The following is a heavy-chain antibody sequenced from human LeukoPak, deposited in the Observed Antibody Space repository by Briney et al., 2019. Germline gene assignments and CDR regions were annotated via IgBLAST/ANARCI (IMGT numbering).Heavy chain of an antibody. CDR1: GGSISFYY. CDR2: IYSSGST. V-gene: IGHV4-59*01. D-gene: IGHD3-9*01. J-gene: IGHJ4*02. Sequence: SSETLSLTCTVSGGSISFYYWSWIRQPPGKGLEWIGYIYSSGSTKYNPSLKSRVTISVDTSKNQFSLRLNSVTAADTAVYYCARYILTGYRPYYFDYWGQGTLVTVSS. CDR3: ARYILTGYRPYYFDY.